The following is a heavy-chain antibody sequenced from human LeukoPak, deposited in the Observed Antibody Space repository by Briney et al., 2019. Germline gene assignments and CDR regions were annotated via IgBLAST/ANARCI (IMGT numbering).Heavy chain of an antibody. CDR2: IRYDGSNK. CDR1: GFTFSSYG. Sequence: GGSLRLSCAASGFTFSSYGMHWVRQAPGKGLEWVAFIRYDGSNKYYADSVKGRFTISRDNSKNTLYLQMNSLRAEDTAVYYCAEDRGSSGWYNSYFDYWGQGTLVTVSS. V-gene: IGHV3-30*02. D-gene: IGHD6-19*01. CDR3: AEDRGSSGWYNSYFDY. J-gene: IGHJ4*02.